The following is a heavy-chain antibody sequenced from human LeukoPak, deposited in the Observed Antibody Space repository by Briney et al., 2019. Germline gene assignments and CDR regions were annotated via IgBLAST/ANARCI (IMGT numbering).Heavy chain of an antibody. CDR2: ISGSGGST. J-gene: IGHJ4*02. Sequence: GGTLRLSCAASGFTFSSYGMSWVRQAPGKGLEWVSAISGSGGSTYYADSVKGWFPISRDNSKNTLYLQMNSLRAEDTAVYYCARERAVGDFDYWGQGTLVTVSS. V-gene: IGHV3-23*01. CDR3: ARERAVGDFDY. CDR1: GFTFSSYG. D-gene: IGHD1-26*01.